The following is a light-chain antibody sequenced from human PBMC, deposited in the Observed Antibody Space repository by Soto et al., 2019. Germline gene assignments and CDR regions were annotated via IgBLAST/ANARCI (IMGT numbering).Light chain of an antibody. J-gene: IGLJ1*01. Sequence: QSVLTQPPSVSGAPGQRVTISCTGTSSNIGAGYDVHWYQQLPGTAPKLLIYDKNNRPSGVPDRFSGSKSGTSASLAITGLQAEDEADYYCQSYDSSMSGSTVFGTGTKLTGL. V-gene: IGLV1-40*01. CDR2: DKN. CDR3: QSYDSSMSGSTV. CDR1: SSNIGAGYD.